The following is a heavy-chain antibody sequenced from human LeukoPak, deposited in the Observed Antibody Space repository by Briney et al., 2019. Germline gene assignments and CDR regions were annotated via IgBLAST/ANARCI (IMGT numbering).Heavy chain of an antibody. V-gene: IGHV4-34*01. J-gene: IGHJ4*02. CDR2: INHSGST. CDR1: GGSFSGYY. Sequence: KPSETLSLTCAVYGGSFSGYYWSWIRQPPGKGLEWIGEINHSGSTNYNPSLKSRVTISVDTSKNQFSLKLSSVTAADTAVYYCARVDYYDSSGYWGQGTLVTVSS. D-gene: IGHD3-22*01. CDR3: ARVDYYDSSGY.